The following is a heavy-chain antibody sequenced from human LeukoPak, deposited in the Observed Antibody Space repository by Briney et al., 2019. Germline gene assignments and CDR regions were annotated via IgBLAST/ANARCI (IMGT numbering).Heavy chain of an antibody. CDR1: GYTFTSNG. V-gene: IGHV1-18*01. CDR3: ARPYDSSDPWGAFDI. CDR2: ISAYNGNT. Sequence: GASVKVSFTASGYTFTSNGISWVRQAPGQGLEWMGWISAYNGNTNYAQKLQGRVTMTTDTSTSTAYMELRSLRSDDTAVYYCARPYDSSDPWGAFDIWGQGTMVTVSS. D-gene: IGHD3-22*01. J-gene: IGHJ3*02.